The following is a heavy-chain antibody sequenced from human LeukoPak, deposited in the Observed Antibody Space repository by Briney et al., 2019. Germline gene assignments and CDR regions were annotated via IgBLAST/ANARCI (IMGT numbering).Heavy chain of an antibody. Sequence: GGSLRLSCAASGFTFSSYAMSWVRQAPGKGLEWVSAISGSGGSTYYADSVKGRFTISRDNSKNTLYLQMNSLRAEDTAVYYCAKAMIVVPSTPVFDYWGQGTLVTVSS. V-gene: IGHV3-23*01. D-gene: IGHD3-22*01. CDR3: AKAMIVVPSTPVFDY. CDR2: ISGSGGST. CDR1: GFTFSSYA. J-gene: IGHJ4*02.